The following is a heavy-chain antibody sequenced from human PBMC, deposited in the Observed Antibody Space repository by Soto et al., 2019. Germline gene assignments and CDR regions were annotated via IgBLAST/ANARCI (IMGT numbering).Heavy chain of an antibody. CDR2: IRSTADGGTI. V-gene: IGHV3-15*07. CDR3: TTEPDYSNYFDY. D-gene: IGHD4-4*01. J-gene: IGHJ4*02. Sequence: EVQLVESGGGLVKPGGSLRLSCAASGFTFNNAWMNWVRQAPGKGLEWVGRIRSTADGGTIDYAAPVKDRFTISRDDSKNTLHLQMNSLKTDDTAVYYCTTEPDYSNYFDYWGQGTLVTVSS. CDR1: GFTFNNAW.